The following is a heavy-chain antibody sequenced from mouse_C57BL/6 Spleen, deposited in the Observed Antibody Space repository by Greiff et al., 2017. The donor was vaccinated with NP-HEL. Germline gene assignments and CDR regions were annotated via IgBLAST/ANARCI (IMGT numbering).Heavy chain of an antibody. V-gene: IGHV1-72*01. Sequence: QVHVKQPGAELVKPGASVKLSCKASGYSFTSYWMHWVKQRPGRGLEWIGRIDPNSGGTKYNEKFKSKATLTVDKPSSTAYMQLSSLTSEDSAVYYCAAYYYGSSLFDYWGQGTTLTVSS. D-gene: IGHD1-1*01. CDR3: AAYYYGSSLFDY. CDR2: IDPNSGGT. CDR1: GYSFTSYW. J-gene: IGHJ2*01.